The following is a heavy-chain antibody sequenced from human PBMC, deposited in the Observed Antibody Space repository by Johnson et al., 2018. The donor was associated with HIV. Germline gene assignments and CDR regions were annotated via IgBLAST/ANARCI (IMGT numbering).Heavy chain of an antibody. CDR3: ARDRSLTGYIINDAFDI. J-gene: IGHJ3*02. V-gene: IGHV3-20*04. CDR2: INWNGIST. Sequence: VQLVESGGGVVRPGGSLRLSCAASGFTFDDYGMSWVRQAPGKGLEWVSGINWNGISTGYADSVKGRLTISRDNAKNSLYLQMNSLRAEATALYYCARDRSLTGYIINDAFDIWGQGTMVTVSS. D-gene: IGHD3-9*01. CDR1: GFTFDDYG.